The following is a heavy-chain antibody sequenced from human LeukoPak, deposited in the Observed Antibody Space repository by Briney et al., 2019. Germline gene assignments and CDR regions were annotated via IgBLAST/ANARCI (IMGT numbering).Heavy chain of an antibody. Sequence: SETLSLTCTVSGDSIRNKYWSWLRQRPGKGLEWFGFIHHSGGTNYNPSFKSRFTISVDTSKNQFSLKLTSVTAADTAVYYCARTDDYYDRSGFFLYFFDHCGPGTPVTVSP. CDR3: ARTDDYYDRSGFFLYFFDH. J-gene: IGHJ4*02. D-gene: IGHD3-22*01. CDR1: GDSIRNKY. CDR2: IHHSGGT. V-gene: IGHV4-59*01.